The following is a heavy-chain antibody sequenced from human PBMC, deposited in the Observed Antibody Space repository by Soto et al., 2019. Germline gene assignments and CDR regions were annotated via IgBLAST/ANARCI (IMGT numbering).Heavy chain of an antibody. J-gene: IGHJ4*02. D-gene: IGHD3-22*01. Sequence: SVKGSCKASGGTFSRYAISWVRQAPGQGLEWMGGIIPIFGTANYAQKFQGRVTITADKSTSTAYMELSSLRSEDTAVYYCARNWRQYYYDSSGYYYGAHYWGQGTLVTVSS. V-gene: IGHV1-69*06. CDR1: GGTFSRYA. CDR3: ARNWRQYYYDSSGYYYGAHY. CDR2: IIPIFGTA.